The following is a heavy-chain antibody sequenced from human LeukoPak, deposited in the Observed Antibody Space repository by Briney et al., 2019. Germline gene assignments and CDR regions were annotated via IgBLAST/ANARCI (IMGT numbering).Heavy chain of an antibody. V-gene: IGHV4-34*01. D-gene: IGHD3-10*01. J-gene: IGHJ6*03. CDR2: INHSGST. Sequence: SETLSLTCAVYGGSFIGYYWSWIRQPPGKGLEWIGEINHSGSTNYNPSLKSRVTISVDTSKNQFSLKLSSVTAADTAVYYCARRFLWFGTYYYYYMDVWGKGTTVTISS. CDR3: ARRFLWFGTYYYYYMDV. CDR1: GGSFIGYY.